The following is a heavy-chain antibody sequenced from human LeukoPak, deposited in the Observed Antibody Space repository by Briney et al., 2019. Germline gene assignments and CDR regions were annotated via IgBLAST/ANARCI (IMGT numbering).Heavy chain of an antibody. J-gene: IGHJ6*03. V-gene: IGHV4-34*13. CDR3: ARPGIGDYYYYMDV. Sequence: GEINHTVSANYTPPLKSRVTISVDTSNNQFSLQLSSVTAPDTAVYYCARPGIGDYYYYMDVWGKGTTVTVSS. CDR2: INHTVSA. D-gene: IGHD6-13*01.